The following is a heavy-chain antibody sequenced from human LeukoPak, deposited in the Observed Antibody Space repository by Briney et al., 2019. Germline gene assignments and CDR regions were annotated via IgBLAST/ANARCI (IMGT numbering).Heavy chain of an antibody. CDR1: GYTFTGYY. Sequence: ASVKVSCKASGYTFTGYYMHWVRQAPGQGLEWMGWINPNSGGTNYAQKFQGRVTMTRDTSISTAYMELSRLRSDDTAVYYCARGREGSTSCYRHDYWGQGTLVAVSS. CDR3: ARGREGSTSCYRHDY. D-gene: IGHD2-2*01. CDR2: INPNSGGT. V-gene: IGHV1-2*02. J-gene: IGHJ4*02.